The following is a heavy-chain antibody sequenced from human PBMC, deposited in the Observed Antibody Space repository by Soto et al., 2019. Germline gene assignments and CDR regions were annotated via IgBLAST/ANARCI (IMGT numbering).Heavy chain of an antibody. Sequence: ASVKVSCKASGYSFTGYYLHWVRQAPGQGLEWMGWISAYNGNTNYAQKLQGRVTMTTDTSTSTAYMELRSLRSDDTAVYYCARTEYSGYDLNWFDPWGQGTLVTVSS. CDR1: GYSFTGYY. CDR3: ARTEYSGYDLNWFDP. J-gene: IGHJ5*02. V-gene: IGHV1-18*04. CDR2: ISAYNGNT. D-gene: IGHD5-12*01.